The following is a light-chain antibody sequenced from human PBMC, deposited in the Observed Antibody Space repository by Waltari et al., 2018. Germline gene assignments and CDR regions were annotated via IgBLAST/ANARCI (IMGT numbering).Light chain of an antibody. CDR1: QDISNY. CDR2: DAS. J-gene: IGKJ4*01. CDR3: QQYDNLPLT. V-gene: IGKV1-33*01. Sequence: DIQMTQSPSSLSASVGDRVTITCQASQDISNYLNWYQQKPGKAPKLLIYDASNFETGVPSRFSGSGAGTDFTFNISSLQPEDIATYYGQQYDNLPLTFGGGTKVEIK.